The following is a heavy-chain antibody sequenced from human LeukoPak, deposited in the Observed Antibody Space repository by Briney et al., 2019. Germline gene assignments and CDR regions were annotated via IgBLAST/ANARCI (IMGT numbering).Heavy chain of an antibody. CDR2: IYYSGST. V-gene: IGHV4-39*07. CDR3: ARESTANWFDP. J-gene: IGHJ5*02. D-gene: IGHD1-14*01. Sequence: SETLSLTCTVSGGSISSSSYYWGWIRQPPGKGLEWIGSIYYSGSTYYNPSLKSRVTISVDTSENQFSLKLSSVTAADTAVYYCARESTANWFDPWGQGTLVTVSS. CDR1: GGSISSSSYY.